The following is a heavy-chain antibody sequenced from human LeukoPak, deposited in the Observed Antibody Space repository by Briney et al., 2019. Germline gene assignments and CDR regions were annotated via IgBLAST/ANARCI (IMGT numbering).Heavy chain of an antibody. J-gene: IGHJ4*02. CDR1: GGTFSTHA. V-gene: IGHV1-69*05. D-gene: IGHD4-11*01. Sequence: SVKISCKASGGTFSTHAISWVRQAPGQGLEWMGGINPIFHTPTYAKKFQGRLTITKDESMSTASMDLSSLISDDTAVYCARGRTTGEFDYWGQGTLVTVSS. CDR2: INPIFHTP. CDR3: ARGRTTGEFDY.